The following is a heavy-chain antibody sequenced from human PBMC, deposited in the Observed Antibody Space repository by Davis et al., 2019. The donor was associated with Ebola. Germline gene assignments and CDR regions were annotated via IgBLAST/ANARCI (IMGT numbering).Heavy chain of an antibody. Sequence: ASVKVSCKASGYTFTSYAMHWVRQAPGQRLEWMGWINAGNGNTKYSQKFQGRVTMTRDTSISTAYMELGRLRSDDTAVYYCARVHGSGNYYFDYWGQGTLVTVSS. CDR3: ARVHGSGNYYFDY. CDR1: GYTFTSYA. CDR2: INAGNGNT. V-gene: IGHV1-3*01. J-gene: IGHJ4*02. D-gene: IGHD3-10*01.